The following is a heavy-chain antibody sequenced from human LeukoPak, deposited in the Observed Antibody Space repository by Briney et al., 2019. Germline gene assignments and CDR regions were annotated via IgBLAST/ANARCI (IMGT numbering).Heavy chain of an antibody. Sequence: GASVKVSCKTSGYTFTSCDINWVRQATGQGLEWMGWMNPNSGNTGYAQKFQGRVTMTRNTSISTAYMELSSLRSEDTAVYYCASQIRYCSSTSCLLWFDPWGQGTLVTVSS. J-gene: IGHJ5*02. CDR3: ASQIRYCSSTSCLLWFDP. CDR2: MNPNSGNT. V-gene: IGHV1-8*01. D-gene: IGHD2-2*01. CDR1: GYTFTSCD.